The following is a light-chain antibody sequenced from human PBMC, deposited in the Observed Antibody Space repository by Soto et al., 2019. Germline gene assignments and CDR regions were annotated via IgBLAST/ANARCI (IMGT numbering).Light chain of an antibody. CDR1: QSISSY. Sequence: DIQMTQSPSSLSASVGDRVTITCRASQSISSYLNWYQQKPGKAPKLLIYAASSLQSGVPSRFSGGGSGTDFTLTSSSLQPEDSATYYCQQSYSTPTFGQGTKLEIK. V-gene: IGKV1-39*01. CDR2: AAS. CDR3: QQSYSTPT. J-gene: IGKJ2*01.